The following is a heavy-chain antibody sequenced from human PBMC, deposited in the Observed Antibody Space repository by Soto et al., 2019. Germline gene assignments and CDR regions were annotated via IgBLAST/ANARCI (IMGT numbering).Heavy chain of an antibody. CDR2: LSYSGYT. D-gene: IGHD2-15*01. J-gene: IGHJ5*02. CDR1: GGSISSYY. Sequence: QVQLQESGPGLVKPSETLSLTCTVSGGSISSYYWSWIRQPPGKGLEWVGFLSYSGYTNYNPSLKSRVTRSVHTSENQSSPKLSTVTAAHTALYHCARDWCSGGSCYRRFDPWGQGPLVTVSS. V-gene: IGHV4-59*01. CDR3: ARDWCSGGSCYRRFDP.